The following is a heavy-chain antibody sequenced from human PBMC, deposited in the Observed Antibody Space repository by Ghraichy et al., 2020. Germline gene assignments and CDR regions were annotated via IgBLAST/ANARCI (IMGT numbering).Heavy chain of an antibody. CDR3: ARDSPPWGSGWYLDYYYYGMDV. CDR2: IYTSGST. Sequence: SETLSLTCTVSGGSISSYYWSWIRQPAGKGLEWIGRIYTSGSTNYNPSLKSRVTMSVDTSKNQFSLKLSSVTAADTAVYYCARDSPPWGSGWYLDYYYYGMDVCGQGTTVTVSS. CDR1: GGSISSYY. V-gene: IGHV4-4*07. J-gene: IGHJ6*02. D-gene: IGHD6-19*01.